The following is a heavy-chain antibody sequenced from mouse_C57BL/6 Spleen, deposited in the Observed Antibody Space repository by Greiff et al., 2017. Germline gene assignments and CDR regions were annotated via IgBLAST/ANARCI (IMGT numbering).Heavy chain of an antibody. V-gene: IGHV1-53*01. Sequence: VQLQQSGADLVKPGASVKLSCTASGYTFTSYAMDWVKQTPGQSLEWIGTINPGSGDTNYNDKVKGKSTLTVDKSSNKIYMQISRLTSEDAAVYYCARGGTVRDYFDYWGQGTTLTVSA. CDR1: GYTFTSYA. J-gene: IGHJ2*01. CDR3: ARGGTVRDYFDY. D-gene: IGHD1-1*01. CDR2: INPGSGDT.